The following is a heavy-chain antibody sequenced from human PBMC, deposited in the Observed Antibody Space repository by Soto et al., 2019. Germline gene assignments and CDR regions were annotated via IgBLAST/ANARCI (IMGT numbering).Heavy chain of an antibody. CDR3: AKDKMEQWLVGGYYDY. D-gene: IGHD6-19*01. CDR2: TIDSGGRS. J-gene: IGHJ4*02. CDR1: GFTFSSHA. V-gene: IGHV3-23*01. Sequence: EVQLLESGGGLVQPGGSLRLSCAASGFTFSSHAMSWVRQAPGKGLEWVSSTIDSGGRSYHADSVRGRFTISRDNSKNTLYLKRNSLRADDTAIYYCAKDKMEQWLVGGYYDYWGQGALVTVSS.